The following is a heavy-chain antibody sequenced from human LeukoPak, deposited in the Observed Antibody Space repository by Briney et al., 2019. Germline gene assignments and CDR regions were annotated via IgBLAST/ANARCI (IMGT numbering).Heavy chain of an antibody. CDR2: IIPIFGTA. Sequence: EASVKVSCKASGGTFSSYAISWVRQAPGQGLEWMGGIIPIFGTANYAQKFQGRVTITTDESTSTAYMELSSLRSEDTAVYYRARGQWLQTYNWFDPWGQGTLVTVSS. CDR1: GGTFSSYA. J-gene: IGHJ5*02. D-gene: IGHD5-24*01. V-gene: IGHV1-69*05. CDR3: ARGQWLQTYNWFDP.